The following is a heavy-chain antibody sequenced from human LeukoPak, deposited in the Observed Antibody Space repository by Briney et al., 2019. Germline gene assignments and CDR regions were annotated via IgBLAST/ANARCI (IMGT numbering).Heavy chain of an antibody. Sequence: ASVKVSCKASGYTFTSYYMHWVRQAPGQGLEWMGIINPSGGSTSYAQKFQGRVTMTRDTSTSTVYMDMRSLRSEDTAVYYGARDLWLVADYWGQGTPVTVSS. D-gene: IGHD5-12*01. J-gene: IGHJ4*02. CDR3: ARDLWLVADY. V-gene: IGHV1-46*01. CDR1: GYTFTSYY. CDR2: INPSGGST.